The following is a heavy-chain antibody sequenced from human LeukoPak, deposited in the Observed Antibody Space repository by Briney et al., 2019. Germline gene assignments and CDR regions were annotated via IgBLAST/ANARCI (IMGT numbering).Heavy chain of an antibody. D-gene: IGHD2-2*01. CDR1: GSIFSDYY. CDR2: INSGGSTI. V-gene: IGHV3-11*01. Sequence: GGSLRLSCAASGSIFSDYYMSWIRQAPGKGLEWISYINSGGSTISYADSVKGRFTISRDNAKNSLYLQMNSLRAEDTAVYYCARGPEYLRPNDFWGQGTLVTVSS. J-gene: IGHJ4*02. CDR3: ARGPEYLRPNDF.